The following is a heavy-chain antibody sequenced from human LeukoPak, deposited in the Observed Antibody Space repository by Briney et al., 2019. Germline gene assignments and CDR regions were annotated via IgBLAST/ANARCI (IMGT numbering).Heavy chain of an antibody. Sequence: SETLSLTCAVYAGSFSGYYWSWIRQPPGKGLEWIGEINHSGSTDYNPSLKSRVTISVDTSKNQFSLKLSSVTAADTAVYYCASQSQYVWGSYRYPTPFDYWGQGTLVTVSS. V-gene: IGHV4-34*01. J-gene: IGHJ4*02. D-gene: IGHD3-16*02. CDR1: AGSFSGYY. CDR2: INHSGST. CDR3: ASQSQYVWGSYRYPTPFDY.